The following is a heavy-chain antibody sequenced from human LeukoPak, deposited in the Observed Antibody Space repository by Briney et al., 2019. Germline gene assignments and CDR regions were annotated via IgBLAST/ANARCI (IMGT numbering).Heavy chain of an antibody. CDR1: GGSFSGYY. Sequence: SETLSLTCAVYGGSFSGYYWSWIRQPPGKGLEWIGEINHSGSTNYNPSLKSRVTISVDTSKNQFSLKLSSVTAADTAVYYCARSLRLRWFGVFDYWGQGTLVTVSS. D-gene: IGHD3-10*01. CDR2: INHSGST. CDR3: ARSLRLRWFGVFDY. J-gene: IGHJ4*02. V-gene: IGHV4-34*01.